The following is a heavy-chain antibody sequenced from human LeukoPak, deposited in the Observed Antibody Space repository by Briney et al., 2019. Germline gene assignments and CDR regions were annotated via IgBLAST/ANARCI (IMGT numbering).Heavy chain of an antibody. V-gene: IGHV3-66*02. CDR1: GLSLTDIY. Sequence: GGPLRLPCGASGLSLTDIYVPWVRRAPGKPLEWVSVIYSGGTTYYADSVKGRFSISRDISKNTVYLQMNSLRPEDTAIYYCARETRWGAPDDHWGQGTLVSVSP. D-gene: IGHD1-26*01. J-gene: IGHJ5*02. CDR2: IYSGGTT. CDR3: ARETRWGAPDDH.